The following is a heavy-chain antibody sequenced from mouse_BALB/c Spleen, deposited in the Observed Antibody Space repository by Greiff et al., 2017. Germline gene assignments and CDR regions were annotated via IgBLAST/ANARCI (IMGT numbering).Heavy chain of an antibody. CDR1: GFTFSSFG. CDR3: ARWGGYDGAYFDY. Sequence: EVQVVESGGGLVQPGGSRKLSCAASGFTFSSFGMHWVRQAPEKGLEWVAYISSGSSTIYYADTVKGRFTISRDNPKNTLFLQMTSLRSEDTAMYYCARWGGYDGAYFDYWGQGTTLTVSS. J-gene: IGHJ2*01. D-gene: IGHD2-2*01. CDR2: ISSGSSTI. V-gene: IGHV5-17*02.